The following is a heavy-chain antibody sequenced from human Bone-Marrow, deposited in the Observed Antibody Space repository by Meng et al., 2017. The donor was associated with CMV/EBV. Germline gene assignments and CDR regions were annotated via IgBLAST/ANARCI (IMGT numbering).Heavy chain of an antibody. CDR2: IYYSGST. CDR1: GGSISSYY. J-gene: IGHJ5*02. V-gene: IGHV4-59*01. CDR3: ARSNWNWFDP. Sequence: SETLSLTCTVSGGSISSYYWSWIRQPPGKGLEWIGSIYYSGSTNYNPSLKRRVTMSLDTSKNQFSLKVRSVIAADTTAYYCARSNWNWFDPWGQGNLVTVYS. D-gene: IGHD1-20*01.